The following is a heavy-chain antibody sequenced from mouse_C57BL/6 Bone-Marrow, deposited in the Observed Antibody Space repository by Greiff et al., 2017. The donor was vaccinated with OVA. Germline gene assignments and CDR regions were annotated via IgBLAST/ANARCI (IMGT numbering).Heavy chain of an antibody. CDR3: ARSVVITTVDEGYAMCY. J-gene: IGHJ4*01. CDR1: GYTFTSYW. CDR2: ILPHRGST. Sequence: VQLQKSGAELVKPGASVKLSCQASGYTFTSYWMHWVQQRPGQGLGWIGMILPHRGSTNYNEKFKSKATLTVDKSSSTTYMQLSSLTAEDSAVYYCARSVVITTVDEGYAMCYWGQGTSGTVAS. D-gene: IGHD1-1*01. V-gene: IGHV1-64*01.